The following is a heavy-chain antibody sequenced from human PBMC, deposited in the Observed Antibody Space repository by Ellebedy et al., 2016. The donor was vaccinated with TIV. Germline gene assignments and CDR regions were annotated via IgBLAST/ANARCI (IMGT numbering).Heavy chain of an antibody. V-gene: IGHV3-7*01. CDR2: INQDGSDK. CDR3: ATDGSYGDYRSPTHAFVM. CDR1: GFTLNNYW. Sequence: GESLKISCTASGFTLNNYWMTWVRQAPGKGLEWVANINQDGSDKYYEDSVKGRFTIARDNAKNSLFLQMSSLRVEDTAVYYCATDGSYGDYRSPTHAFVMWGQGTMVAVSS. D-gene: IGHD4-17*01. J-gene: IGHJ3*02.